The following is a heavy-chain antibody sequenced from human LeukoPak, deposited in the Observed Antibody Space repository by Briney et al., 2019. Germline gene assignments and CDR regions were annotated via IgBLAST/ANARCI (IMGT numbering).Heavy chain of an antibody. Sequence: SETLSLTCTVSGGSISSSSYYWGWIRQPPGKGLEWIGEIYHSGSTNYNPSLKSRVTISVDKSKNQFSLKLSSVTAADTAVYYCARVSSAATNYYFDYWGQGTLVTVSS. J-gene: IGHJ4*02. CDR3: ARVSSAATNYYFDY. CDR1: GGSISSSSYY. D-gene: IGHD2-15*01. CDR2: IYHSGST. V-gene: IGHV4-39*07.